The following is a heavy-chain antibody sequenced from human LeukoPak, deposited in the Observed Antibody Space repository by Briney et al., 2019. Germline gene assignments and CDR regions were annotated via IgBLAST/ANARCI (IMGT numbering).Heavy chain of an antibody. CDR1: GGSISSYY. CDR2: IYYSGST. Sequence: SETLSLTCTVSGGSISSYYWSWIRQPPGKGLEWIGYIYYSGSTNCNPSLKSRVTISVDTSKNQFSLKLSSVTAADTAVYYCARAAYSSSWYWFDPWGQGTLVTVSS. V-gene: IGHV4-59*01. J-gene: IGHJ5*02. D-gene: IGHD6-13*01. CDR3: ARAAYSSSWYWFDP.